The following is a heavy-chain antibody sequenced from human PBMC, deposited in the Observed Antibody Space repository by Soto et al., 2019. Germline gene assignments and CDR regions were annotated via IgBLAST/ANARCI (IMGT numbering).Heavy chain of an antibody. CDR2: IKEDGSEK. V-gene: IGHV3-7*03. CDR1: GFTFSNYW. J-gene: IGHJ3*02. D-gene: IGHD2-8*02. CDR3: ARDTGTDRFAAFDI. Sequence: GGSLRLSCAASGFTFSNYWMSWVRQAPGKGLEWVANIKEDGSEKFYVGSVKGRFTISRDNAKNSLCLQMNSLRVDDTAIYYCARDTGTDRFAAFDIWGQGTIVTVS.